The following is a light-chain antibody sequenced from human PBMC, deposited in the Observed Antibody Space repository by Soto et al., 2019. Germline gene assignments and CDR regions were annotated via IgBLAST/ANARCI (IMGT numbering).Light chain of an antibody. J-gene: IGKJ4*01. CDR3: QQYGTSPPLT. V-gene: IGKV3-20*01. Sequence: EIVLTQSPGTLSLSPGERATLSCRASQSVSSNYLAWYQQKPGQAPRLLIYGASSRATGIPDRFSGSGSATDFTLTISRLEPEDFAVYYCQQYGTSPPLTFGGGTKVEIK. CDR2: GAS. CDR1: QSVSSNY.